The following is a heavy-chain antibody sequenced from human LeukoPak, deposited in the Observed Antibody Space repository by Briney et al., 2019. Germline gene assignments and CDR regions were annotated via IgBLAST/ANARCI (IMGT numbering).Heavy chain of an antibody. V-gene: IGHV3-49*04. CDR2: IRSKPYGGTT. D-gene: IGHD3-22*01. CDR1: GFTFSTYW. J-gene: IGHJ4*02. CDR3: TRGDSSGYQYYDY. Sequence: GGSLRLSCAGSGFTFSTYWMSWVRQAPGKGLEWVGFIRSKPYGGTTECATSVKGRFTISRDDSKSIAYLQMNSLKTEDTAVYYCTRGDSSGYQYYDYWGQGTLVTVSS.